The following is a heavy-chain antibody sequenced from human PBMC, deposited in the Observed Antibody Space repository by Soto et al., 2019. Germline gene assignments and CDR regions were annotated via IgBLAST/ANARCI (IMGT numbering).Heavy chain of an antibody. J-gene: IGHJ4*02. CDR2: ISYDGSNK. CDR3: ASCPMTDRPLDY. D-gene: IGHD3-22*01. Sequence: QVQLAESGGGVVQPGRSLRLSCAASGFTFSSYGMHWVRQAPGKGLEWVAVISYDGSNKYYADSVKGRFTISRDNSKNTLYLQMNSLRAEDTAVYYCASCPMTDRPLDYWGQGTLVTVSS. CDR1: GFTFSSYG. V-gene: IGHV3-30*03.